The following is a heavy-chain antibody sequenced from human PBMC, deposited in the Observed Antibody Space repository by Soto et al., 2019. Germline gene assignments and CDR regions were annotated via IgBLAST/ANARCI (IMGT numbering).Heavy chain of an antibody. D-gene: IGHD4-4*01. V-gene: IGHV4-4*02. Sequence: KPSETLSLTCVVSGGSMYSSNWWSWVRQPPGKGLEWIGQIFHSGTTYYNLSLNIRVTISLDKSENQFSLKLSSLTAADTAVYYCASLGTTVTSFDSWGQGTLVTVSS. J-gene: IGHJ4*02. CDR1: GGSMYSSNW. CDR3: ASLGTTVTSFDS. CDR2: IFHSGTT.